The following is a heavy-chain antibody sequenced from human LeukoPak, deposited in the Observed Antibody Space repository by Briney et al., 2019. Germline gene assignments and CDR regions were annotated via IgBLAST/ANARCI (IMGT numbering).Heavy chain of an antibody. CDR2: ISWDGGST. CDR3: ARDGLAAATLHWCFDL. CDR1: GFTFDDYA. V-gene: IGHV3-43D*03. J-gene: IGHJ2*01. D-gene: IGHD2-15*01. Sequence: GGSLRLSCAASGFTFDDYAMHWVRQVPGKGLEWVSFISWDGGSTYYADSVKGRFTISRDNARNSLYLQMNSLRAEDTAVYYCARDGLAAATLHWCFDLWGRGTLVTVSS.